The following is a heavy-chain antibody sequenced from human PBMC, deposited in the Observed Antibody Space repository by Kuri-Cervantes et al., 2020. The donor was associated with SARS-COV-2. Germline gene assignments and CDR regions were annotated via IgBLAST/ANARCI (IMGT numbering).Heavy chain of an antibody. J-gene: IGHJ6*03. V-gene: IGHV3-48*03. CDR2: ISSSGSTI. CDR1: GFTFSSYE. CDR3: AKKGDYSNYAERPHYYYYYMDV. D-gene: IGHD4-11*01. Sequence: GGSLRLSCAASGFTFSSYEMNWVRQAPGKGLEWVSYISSSGSTIYYADSVKGRFTISRDNSKNTLYLQMNSLRAEDTAVYYCAKKGDYSNYAERPHYYYYYMDVWGKGTTVTVSS.